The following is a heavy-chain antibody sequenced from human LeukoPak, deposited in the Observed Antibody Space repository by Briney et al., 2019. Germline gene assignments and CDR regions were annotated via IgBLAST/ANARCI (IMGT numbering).Heavy chain of an antibody. V-gene: IGHV1-2*02. J-gene: IGHJ4*02. Sequence: GASVKVSCKASGYTFTGYYMHWARQAPGQGLEWMGWINPNSGGTKYAQKFQGRVTMTRDTSISTAYMELSRLRSDDTAVYYCAGLSGVRGVPAYYFDYWGQGTLVTVSS. D-gene: IGHD3-10*01. CDR1: GYTFTGYY. CDR2: INPNSGGT. CDR3: AGLSGVRGVPAYYFDY.